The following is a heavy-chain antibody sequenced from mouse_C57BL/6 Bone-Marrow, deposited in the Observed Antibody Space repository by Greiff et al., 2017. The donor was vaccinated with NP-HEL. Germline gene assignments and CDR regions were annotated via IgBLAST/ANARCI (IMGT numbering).Heavy chain of an antibody. V-gene: IGHV5-9-1*02. CDR1: GFTFSSYA. J-gene: IGHJ1*03. CDR2: ISSGGDYI. D-gene: IGHD1-1*01. Sequence: EVKVEESGEGLVKPGGSLKLSCAASGFTFSSYAMSWVRQTPEKRLEWVAYISSGGDYIYYADTVKGRFTISRDNARNTLYLQMSSLKSEDTAMYYCTREATVVATYWYFDVWGTGTTVTVSS. CDR3: TREATVVATYWYFDV.